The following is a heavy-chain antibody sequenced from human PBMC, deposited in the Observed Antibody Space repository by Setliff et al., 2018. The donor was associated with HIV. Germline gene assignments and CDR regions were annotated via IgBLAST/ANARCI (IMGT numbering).Heavy chain of an antibody. V-gene: IGHV1-69*01. J-gene: IGHJ6*03. Sequence: VSCKASGVTFRRFAFSWVRQAPGQGLEWMGGIIPMFGTTNYAQKFQGRVTITADESTSTVYMELTSLRFEDTAVYYCARVGEMATIGYSYYYMDVWGKGTTVTAP. CDR2: IIPMFGTT. CDR3: ARVGEMATIGYSYYYMDV. D-gene: IGHD5-12*01. CDR1: GVTFRRFA.